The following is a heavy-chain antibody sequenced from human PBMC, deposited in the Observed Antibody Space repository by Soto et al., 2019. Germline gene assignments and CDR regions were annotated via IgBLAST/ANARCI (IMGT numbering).Heavy chain of an antibody. CDR1: GFTFSSYW. V-gene: IGHV3-74*01. CDR2: INSDGSRT. D-gene: IGHD3-16*01. J-gene: IGHJ3*02. CDR3: AKNYAALSLPHAFDI. Sequence: GGSLRLSCAASGFTFSSYWMHWVRQAPGKGLVWVSRINSDGSRTSYADSVKGRFTVSRNNAKNTLYLQMNSLRAEDTAVYYCAKNYAALSLPHAFDIWGQGTMVTVSS.